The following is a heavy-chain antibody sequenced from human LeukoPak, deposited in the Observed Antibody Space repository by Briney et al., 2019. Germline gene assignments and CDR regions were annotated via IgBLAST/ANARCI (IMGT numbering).Heavy chain of an antibody. CDR1: GGSISRSCYY. V-gene: IGHV4-39*01. CDR3: ARHPTLTAGGNFDY. D-gene: IGHD1-14*01. J-gene: IGHJ4*02. Sequence: SETLSLTCSVSGGSISRSCYYWGWLRQPPGKGLEWIGGLYNTETTYYNPSLESRVTISVDTSKSQLSLKLSSVTAADTAVYYCARHPTLTAGGNFDYWGQGTLVTVSS. CDR2: LYNTETT.